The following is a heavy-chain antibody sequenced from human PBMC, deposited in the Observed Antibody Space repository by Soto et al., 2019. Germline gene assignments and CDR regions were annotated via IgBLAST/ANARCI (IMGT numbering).Heavy chain of an antibody. CDR2: INPNSGGT. D-gene: IGHD3-10*01. Sequence: ASVKVSCKASGYTFTGYYMHWVRQAPGQGLEWMGWINPNSGGTNYAQKFQGWATMTRDTSISTAYMELSRLRSDDTAVYHCARGVGSGRGTNDYWGQGTLVTVSS. V-gene: IGHV1-2*04. CDR3: ARGVGSGRGTNDY. J-gene: IGHJ4*02. CDR1: GYTFTGYY.